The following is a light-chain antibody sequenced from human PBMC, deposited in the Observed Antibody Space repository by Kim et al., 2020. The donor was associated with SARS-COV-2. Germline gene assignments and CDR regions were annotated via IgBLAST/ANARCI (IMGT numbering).Light chain of an antibody. Sequence: SASVRDRVTLTCRASQSINSGLAWYEQKPGKAPKVLIYRASNLESGVPSRFSGSGSGTEFTLTVSSLQPDDFATYYCHQYNSYPYTFGQGTKLEI. CDR3: HQYNSYPYT. CDR1: QSINSG. J-gene: IGKJ2*01. CDR2: RAS. V-gene: IGKV1-5*03.